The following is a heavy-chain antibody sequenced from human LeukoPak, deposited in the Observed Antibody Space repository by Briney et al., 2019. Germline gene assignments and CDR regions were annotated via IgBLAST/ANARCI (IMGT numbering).Heavy chain of an antibody. CDR2: INSDGSSR. Sequence: GGSLRLSCAASGFTFSNYWMHWVRQAPGKGLVWVSRINSDGSSRNYADSGKGRFTISRDNAKNTLYLQMNSLRAEDPAVYYCASASSHRIAAGGDYWGQGTLVTVSS. V-gene: IGHV3-74*01. CDR1: GFTFSNYW. CDR3: ASASSHRIAAGGDY. J-gene: IGHJ4*02. D-gene: IGHD6-13*01.